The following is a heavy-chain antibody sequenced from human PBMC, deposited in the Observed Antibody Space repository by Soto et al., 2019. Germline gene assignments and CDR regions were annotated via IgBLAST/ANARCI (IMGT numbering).Heavy chain of an antibody. V-gene: IGHV3-21*01. J-gene: IGHJ4*02. D-gene: IGHD3-22*01. CDR3: ARDYYYDSSGFSPLDY. Sequence: LRLSCAASGFTFSRYSMNWVRQAPGKGLEWVSSMTISGNSIYYGDSVKGRFTISRDNAKNSLYLQMNSLRAEDTAVYYCARDYYYDSSGFSPLDYWGQGTQVTV. CDR1: GFTFSRYS. CDR2: MTISGNSI.